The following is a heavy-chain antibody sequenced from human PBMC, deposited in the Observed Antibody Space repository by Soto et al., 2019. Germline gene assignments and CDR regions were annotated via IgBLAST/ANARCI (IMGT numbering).Heavy chain of an antibody. J-gene: IGHJ5*02. V-gene: IGHV3-48*02. CDR1: GFTFSSYS. D-gene: IGHD4-17*01. CDR2: ISSSSSTI. CDR3: ARENYADYLNWFDP. Sequence: EVQLVESGGGLVQPGGSLRLSCAASGFTFSSYSMNWVRQAPGKGLEWVSYISSSSSTIYYADSVKGPFTISRDNAKNSLYLQMNSLRDEDTAVYYCARENYADYLNWFDPWGQGTLVTVSS.